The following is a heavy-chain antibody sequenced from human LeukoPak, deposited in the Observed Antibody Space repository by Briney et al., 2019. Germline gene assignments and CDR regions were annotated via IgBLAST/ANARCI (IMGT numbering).Heavy chain of an antibody. CDR1: GGSFSGYY. CDR2: INHSGST. J-gene: IGHJ6*04. Sequence: SETLSLTCAVYGGSFSGYYWSWIRQPPGKGLEWIGEINHSGSTNYNPSLKSRVTISVDTSKNQFSLKLSSVTAADTAVYYCARHRQYCSGGSCKDYYGMDVCGKGTTVTVSS. D-gene: IGHD2-15*01. V-gene: IGHV4-34*01. CDR3: ARHRQYCSGGSCKDYYGMDV.